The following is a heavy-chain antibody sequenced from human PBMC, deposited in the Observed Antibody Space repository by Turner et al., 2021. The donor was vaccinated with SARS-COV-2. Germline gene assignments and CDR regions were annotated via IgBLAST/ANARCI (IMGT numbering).Heavy chain of an antibody. J-gene: IGHJ4*02. CDR1: GCTFSSYG. CDR3: AKVVSPYCSGGSCYSSPSDY. V-gene: IGHV3-30*18. D-gene: IGHD2-15*01. Sequence: QGQLVESGGGEVEPGRALRLSCAAAGCTFSSYGKLWVRQAPGNVLEWVSVTSCDGSNKYYADSVKGRFTISRDNSKHTLYLQMNSLRAEDTAVYYCAKVVSPYCSGGSCYSSPSDYWGQGSLVTVSS. CDR2: TSCDGSNK.